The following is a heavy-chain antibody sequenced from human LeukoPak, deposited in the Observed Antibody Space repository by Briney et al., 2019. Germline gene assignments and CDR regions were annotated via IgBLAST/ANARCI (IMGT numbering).Heavy chain of an antibody. D-gene: IGHD6-13*01. J-gene: IGHJ4*02. CDR3: ASANIAAAPYGVYFDY. V-gene: IGHV3-30-3*01. CDR1: GFTFSSYA. Sequence: GSLRLSCAASGFTFSSYAMHWVRQAPGKGLEWVAVISYDGSNKYYADSVKGRFTISRDNSKNTLYLQMNSLRAEDTAVYYCASANIAAAPYGVYFDYWGQGILVTVSS. CDR2: ISYDGSNK.